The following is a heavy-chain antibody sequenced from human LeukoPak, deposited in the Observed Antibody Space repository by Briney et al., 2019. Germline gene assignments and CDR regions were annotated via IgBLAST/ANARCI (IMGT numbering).Heavy chain of an antibody. D-gene: IGHD3-22*01. V-gene: IGHV4-39*01. CDR3: ARASGTMTTHYYDSSVDY. J-gene: IGHJ4*02. CDR1: GGSISSSSYY. CDR2: IYYSGST. Sequence: SETLSHTCTVSGGSISSSSYYWGWIRQPPGEGLEWIGSIYYSGSTYYNPSLKSRVTISVDTSKNQFSLKLSSVTAADTAVYYCARASGTMTTHYYDSSVDYWGQGTLVTVSS.